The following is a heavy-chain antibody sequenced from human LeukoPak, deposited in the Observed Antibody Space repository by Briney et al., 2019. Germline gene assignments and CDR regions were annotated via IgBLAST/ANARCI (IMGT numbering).Heavy chain of an antibody. CDR3: ARSEAPAGRSVPKYNWFDP. D-gene: IGHD6-13*01. CDR1: GGSISSSSYY. CDR2: IYYSGST. Sequence: PSETLSLTCTVSGGSISSSSYYWGWIRQPPGKGLEWIGSIYYSGSTYYNPSLKSRVTISVDTSKNQFSLKLSSVTAADTAVYYCARSEAPAGRSVPKYNWFDPWGQGTLVTVSS. V-gene: IGHV4-39*01. J-gene: IGHJ5*02.